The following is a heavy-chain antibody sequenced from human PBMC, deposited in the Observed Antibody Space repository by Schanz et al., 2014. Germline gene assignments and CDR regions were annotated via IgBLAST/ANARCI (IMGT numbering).Heavy chain of an antibody. D-gene: IGHD3-22*01. J-gene: IGHJ5*02. CDR1: GYTFTSYG. Sequence: QVQLVQSGAEVKKPGSSMKVSCKASGYTFTSYGISWVRQAPGQGPEFMGWISTFRNEDTNSAQRFQGRLTMTTDTSTSTAYMELSSLRSEDTAVYYCAREVGLYDRGWFDPWGQGTLGTVSS. CDR3: AREVGLYDRGWFDP. CDR2: ISTFRNEDT. V-gene: IGHV1-18*01.